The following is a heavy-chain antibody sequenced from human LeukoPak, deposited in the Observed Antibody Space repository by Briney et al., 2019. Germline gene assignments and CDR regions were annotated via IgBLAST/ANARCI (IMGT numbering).Heavy chain of an antibody. Sequence: SETLSLTCTVSGGSIISSSYYWGWIRQPPGKGLEWIGNIYYGGSTNYNPPLKSRATMSVDTSMNQFSLKLSSVTAADTAVYYCAKTIRVRGDAYNWFDPWGQGTLVTVSS. CDR2: IYYGGST. V-gene: IGHV4-39*01. D-gene: IGHD3-10*01. CDR3: AKTIRVRGDAYNWFDP. J-gene: IGHJ5*02. CDR1: GGSIISSSYY.